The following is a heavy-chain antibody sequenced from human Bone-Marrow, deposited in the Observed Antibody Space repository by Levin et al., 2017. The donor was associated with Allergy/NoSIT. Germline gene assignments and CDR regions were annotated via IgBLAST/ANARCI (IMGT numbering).Heavy chain of an antibody. V-gene: IGHV1-2*02. J-gene: IGHJ6*02. CDR1: GYTFTGYY. CDR2: INPNSGGT. D-gene: IGHD6-13*01. Sequence: ASVKVSCKASGYTFTGYYMHWVRQAPGQGLEWMGWINPNSGGTNYAQKFQGRVTMTRDTSISTAYMELSRLRSDDTAVYYCARGRQQLRIYYYGMDVWGQGTTVTVSS. CDR3: ARGRQQLRIYYYGMDV.